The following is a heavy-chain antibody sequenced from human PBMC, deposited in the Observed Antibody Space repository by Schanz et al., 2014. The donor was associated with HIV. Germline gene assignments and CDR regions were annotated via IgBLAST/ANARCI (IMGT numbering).Heavy chain of an antibody. CDR1: GGTLSSNT. Sequence: QVQLVQSAAEMKKPGASVKVSCKASGGTLSSNTINWVRQAPGRGLEWMGWISAYNGNTNYAQKLQGRVTMTTDTSTSTAYMELRSLRSDDTAVYYCARTDYDILTGYSLGYYGMDVWGQGTTVTVSS. J-gene: IGHJ6*02. V-gene: IGHV1-18*01. CDR2: ISAYNGNT. D-gene: IGHD3-9*01. CDR3: ARTDYDILTGYSLGYYGMDV.